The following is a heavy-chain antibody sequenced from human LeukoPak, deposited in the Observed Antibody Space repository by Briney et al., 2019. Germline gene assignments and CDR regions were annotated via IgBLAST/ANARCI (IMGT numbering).Heavy chain of an antibody. V-gene: IGHV3-23*01. J-gene: IGHJ4*02. CDR1: GFTFSSYA. D-gene: IGHD2-8*01. Sequence: GGSLSLSCAASGFTFSSYAMSWVRQPPGRWLEWVSAISGSGGSTYYAESVKGRFTISRDNSKNTLYLQMNSLRAEDTAVYYYANQLPTLGYCTNGVCYAFDYWGQGTLVAVSS. CDR3: ANQLPTLGYCTNGVCYAFDY. CDR2: ISGSGGST.